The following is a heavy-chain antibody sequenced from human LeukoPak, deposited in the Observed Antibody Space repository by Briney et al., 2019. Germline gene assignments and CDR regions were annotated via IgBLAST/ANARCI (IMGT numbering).Heavy chain of an antibody. V-gene: IGHV3-21*01. CDR1: GFTFSSYS. D-gene: IGHD6-13*01. CDR3: ARADSSNYLFDY. CDR2: ISSSSSYI. J-gene: IGHJ4*02. Sequence: GGSLRLSCAASGFTFSSYSMNWVRQAPGKGLEWVSSISSSSSYIYYADSVKGRFTISRDNAKNSLYLQMNSLRAEDTAVYYCARADSSNYLFDYWGQGTLVTVSS.